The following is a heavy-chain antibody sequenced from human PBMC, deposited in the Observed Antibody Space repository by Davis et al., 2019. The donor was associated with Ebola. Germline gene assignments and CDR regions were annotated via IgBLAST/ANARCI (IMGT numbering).Heavy chain of an antibody. CDR1: GFTFSTYW. J-gene: IGHJ4*02. D-gene: IGHD2-15*01. Sequence: GESLKISCAASGFTFSTYWMHWVRQVPGKGLVWVSRMNSNGSTTSYADSVKGRFTISRDNAKNTLYLQMNSLRAEDTAVYYCARSGGYIDYWGQGTLVTVSS. CDR2: MNSNGSTT. V-gene: IGHV3-74*01. CDR3: ARSGGYIDY.